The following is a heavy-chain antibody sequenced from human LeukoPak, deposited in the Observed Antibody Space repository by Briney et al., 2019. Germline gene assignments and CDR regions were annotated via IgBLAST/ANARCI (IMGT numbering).Heavy chain of an antibody. CDR1: GFTFSDYW. Sequence: PGGSLRLSCVASGFTFSDYWMHWVRQAPGKGLVWVSRINNDGSSTSNADSVKGRFTFSRDNAKNTLYLQMNSLKAEDTAVYYCARESPSGSDAFDFWGQGTMVTVSS. J-gene: IGHJ3*01. CDR2: INNDGSST. CDR3: ARESPSGSDAFDF. V-gene: IGHV3-74*01. D-gene: IGHD3-22*01.